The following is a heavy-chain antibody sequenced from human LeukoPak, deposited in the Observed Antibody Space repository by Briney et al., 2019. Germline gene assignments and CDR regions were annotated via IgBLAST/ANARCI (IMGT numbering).Heavy chain of an antibody. CDR1: GYTFTSYY. CDR2: INPSGGST. D-gene: IGHD3-10*01. J-gene: IGHJ4*02. CDR3: ARGDGPTLWFGELSPSYYFDY. Sequence: ASVKVSCKASGYTFTSYYMHWVRQAPGQGLEWMGIINPSGGSTSYAQKFQGRVTMTRDTSTSTVYMELSSLRSEDTAVYYCARGDGPTLWFGELSPSYYFDYWGQGTLVTVSS. V-gene: IGHV1-46*01.